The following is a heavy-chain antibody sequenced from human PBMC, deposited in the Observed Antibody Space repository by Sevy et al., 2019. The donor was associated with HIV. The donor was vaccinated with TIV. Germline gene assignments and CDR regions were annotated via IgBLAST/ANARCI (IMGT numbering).Heavy chain of an antibody. V-gene: IGHV4-34*01. CDR1: GGSFSGYY. CDR3: AGGLGRYYGSGSYYKGNWFDP. J-gene: IGHJ5*02. CDR2: INHSGST. Sequence: SETLSLTCAVYGGSFSGYYWSWIRQPPGKGLEWIGEINHSGSTNYNPSLKSRVTISVDTSKNQFSLKLSSVTAADTAVYYCAGGLGRYYGSGSYYKGNWFDPWGQGTLVTVSS. D-gene: IGHD3-10*01.